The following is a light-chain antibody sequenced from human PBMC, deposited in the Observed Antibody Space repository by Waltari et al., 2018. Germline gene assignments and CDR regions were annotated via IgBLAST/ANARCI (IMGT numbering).Light chain of an antibody. CDR2: GSS. CDR3: HQYNSWPKT. Sequence: DIVLTQSPATLSVSPGKRATLSCRASHSIMNNLAWYQQKPGQAPRLLIYGSSSRTTDVPARFSGSGSGTEFTLTISSLRSGDSAIYYCHQYNSWPKTFGQGTKVEI. CDR1: HSIMNN. J-gene: IGKJ1*01. V-gene: IGKV3-15*01.